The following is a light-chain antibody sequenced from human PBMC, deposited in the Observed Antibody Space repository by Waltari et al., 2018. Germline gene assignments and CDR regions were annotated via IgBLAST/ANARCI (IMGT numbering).Light chain of an antibody. Sequence: QSVLTQPPSASGTPGQRVTISCSGSSSNIGTHYVNWYQQFPGTAPKLLIYRNNQRPSGVPDRFSGSKSGTSASLAISGLRSEDEAEYYCAAWDASHVVFGGGTKLTVL. V-gene: IGLV1-47*01. CDR1: SSNIGTHY. J-gene: IGLJ2*01. CDR3: AAWDASHVV. CDR2: RNN.